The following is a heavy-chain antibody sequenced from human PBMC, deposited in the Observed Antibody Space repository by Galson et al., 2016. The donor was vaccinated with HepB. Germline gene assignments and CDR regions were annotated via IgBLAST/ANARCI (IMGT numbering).Heavy chain of an antibody. CDR3: ARYFDH. Sequence: TLSLTCTVSGDSISNDGDYWSWTRQHPGKGLESIGYIYHSGSTYYNPSLRSRVTISVDTSENQFSLKLSSVTAADTAVYYCARYFDHWGQGILVTVSS. CDR2: IYHSGST. CDR1: GDSISNDGDY. V-gene: IGHV4-31*03. J-gene: IGHJ4*02.